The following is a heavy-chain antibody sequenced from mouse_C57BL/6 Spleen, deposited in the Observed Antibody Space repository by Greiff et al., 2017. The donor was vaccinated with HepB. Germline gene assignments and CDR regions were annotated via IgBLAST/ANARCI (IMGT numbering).Heavy chain of an antibody. CDR2: IDPSDSYT. CDR3: ARSYSNYLYAMDY. J-gene: IGHJ4*01. V-gene: IGHV1-50*01. CDR1: GYTFTSYW. Sequence: QVQLKQPGAELVKPGASVKLSCKASGYTFTSYWMQWVKQRPGQGLEWIGEIDPSDSYTNYNQKFKGKSTLTVDTSTSTAYMQLSSLTSEDSAVYYCARSYSNYLYAMDYWGQGTSVTVSS. D-gene: IGHD2-5*01.